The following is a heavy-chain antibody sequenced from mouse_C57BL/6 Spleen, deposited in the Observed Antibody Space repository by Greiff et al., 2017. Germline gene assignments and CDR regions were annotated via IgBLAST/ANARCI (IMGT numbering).Heavy chain of an antibody. Sequence: VQLKQSGPGLVKPSQSLSLTCSVTGYSITSGYYWNWIRQFPGNKLEWMGYISYDGSNNYNPSLKNRISITRDTSKNQFFLKLNSVTTEDTATYYCARDDGYYGGYFDVWGTGTTVTVSS. CDR1: GYSITSGYY. J-gene: IGHJ1*03. CDR2: ISYDGSN. D-gene: IGHD2-3*01. V-gene: IGHV3-6*01. CDR3: ARDDGYYGGYFDV.